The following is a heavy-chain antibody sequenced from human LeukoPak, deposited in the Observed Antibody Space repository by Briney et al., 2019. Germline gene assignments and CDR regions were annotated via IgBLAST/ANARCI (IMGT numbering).Heavy chain of an antibody. V-gene: IGHV3-23*01. Sequence: GGSLRLSCAASGFTFSSYAMSWVRQAPGQGLEWVSAISGSGGSTYYADSVKGRFTISRDNSKNTLYLQMNSLRAEDTAVYYCAKGNYYDSSGYGSYYFDYWGQGTLVTVSS. CDR1: GFTFSSYA. D-gene: IGHD3-22*01. J-gene: IGHJ4*02. CDR2: ISGSGGST. CDR3: AKGNYYDSSGYGSYYFDY.